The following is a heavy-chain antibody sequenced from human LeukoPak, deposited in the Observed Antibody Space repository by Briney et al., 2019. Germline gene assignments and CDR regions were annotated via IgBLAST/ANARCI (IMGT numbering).Heavy chain of an antibody. CDR1: GFMFSSYS. CDR2: ISTSSRNI. D-gene: IGHD6-19*01. J-gene: IGHJ4*02. Sequence: GGSLRLSCAASGFMFSSYSMNWVRQAPGKGLEWVSCISTSSRNIFQADSVKGRFTISRDNAKNSLYLQMNSLRAEDTAVYYCARETPDSSGWDWGQGTLVTVSS. V-gene: IGHV3-21*01. CDR3: ARETPDSSGWD.